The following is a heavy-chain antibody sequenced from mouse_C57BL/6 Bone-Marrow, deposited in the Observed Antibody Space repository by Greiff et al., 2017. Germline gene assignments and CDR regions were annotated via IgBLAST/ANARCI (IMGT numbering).Heavy chain of an antibody. CDR3: ARKGYYGSPWYFDV. CDR1: GYTFTSYW. Sequence: QVQLQQPGAELVRPGSSVKLSCKASGYTFTSYWMDWVKQRPGQGLEWIGNIYPSDSETHYNQKFKDKATLTVDKSSSTAYMQLSSLTSEDSAVYYCARKGYYGSPWYFDVWGTGTTVTVSS. V-gene: IGHV1-61*01. CDR2: IYPSDSET. D-gene: IGHD1-1*01. J-gene: IGHJ1*03.